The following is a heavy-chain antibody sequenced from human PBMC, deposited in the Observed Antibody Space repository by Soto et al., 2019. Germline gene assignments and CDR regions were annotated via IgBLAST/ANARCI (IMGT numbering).Heavy chain of an antibody. CDR2: IIPILGIA. V-gene: IGHV1-69*02. J-gene: IGHJ5*02. Sequence: QVQLVQSGAEVKKPGSSVKVSCKASGGTFSSYTISWVRQAPGQGLEWMGRIIPILGIANYAQKFQGRVTITADXHTXTXSMELSSLRSEDTAVYYCARGREYSYGPPSFDWFDPWGQGTLVTVSS. CDR3: ARGREYSYGPPSFDWFDP. D-gene: IGHD5-18*01. CDR1: GGTFSSYT.